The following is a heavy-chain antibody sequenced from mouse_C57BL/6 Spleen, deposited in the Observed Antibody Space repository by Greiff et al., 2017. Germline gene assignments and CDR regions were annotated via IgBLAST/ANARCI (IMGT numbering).Heavy chain of an antibody. J-gene: IGHJ3*01. Sequence: VQLQQPGPELVKPGASVKLSCKASGYAFTSSWMNWVKQRPGKGLEWIGLIHPGDGGTNYNGKFKGKATLTVDKSSSTAYMQLSSLTAVYSAVYYCALSAYWGQGTLLTVSA. V-gene: IGHV1-64*01. CDR3: ALSAY. D-gene: IGHD6-1*01. CDR1: GYAFTSSW. CDR2: IHPGDGGT.